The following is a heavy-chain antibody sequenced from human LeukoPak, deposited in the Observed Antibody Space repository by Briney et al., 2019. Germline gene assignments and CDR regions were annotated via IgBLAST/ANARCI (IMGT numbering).Heavy chain of an antibody. CDR2: ISWNSGSI. J-gene: IGHJ4*02. Sequence: GGSLRLSCAASGFTFDDYAMPWVRQAPGKGLEWVSGISWNSGSIGYADSVKGRFTISRDNAKNSLYLQMNSLRAEDTALYYCAKDSSSSSSFDYWGQGTLVTVSS. CDR3: AKDSSSSSSFDY. D-gene: IGHD6-6*01. CDR1: GFTFDDYA. V-gene: IGHV3-9*01.